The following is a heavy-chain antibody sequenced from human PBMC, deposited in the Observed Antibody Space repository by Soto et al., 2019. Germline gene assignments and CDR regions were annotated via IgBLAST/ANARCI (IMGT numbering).Heavy chain of an antibody. CDR2: IYSRGCT. V-gene: IGHV4-59*08. D-gene: IGHD2-2*01. Sequence: QVQLQESGPGLVKPSETLSLTCTVSGVAISSYYWSWIRQPPGKGLEWVGHIYSRGCTNYNPSLKSRVTIPVETSKNQCSLKLSSVTAADTAVYYCARQSCSSTRCSSWVSWFDPWGQGTLVTVSS. J-gene: IGHJ5*02. CDR3: ARQSCSSTRCSSWVSWFDP. CDR1: GVAISSYY.